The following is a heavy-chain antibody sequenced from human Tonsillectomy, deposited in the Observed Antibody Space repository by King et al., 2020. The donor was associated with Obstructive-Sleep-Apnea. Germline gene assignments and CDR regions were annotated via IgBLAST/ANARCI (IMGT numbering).Heavy chain of an antibody. V-gene: IGHV3-21*01. CDR3: ARDRYNWNHAESAIDY. CDR2: ISSSSSYI. D-gene: IGHD1-14*01. Sequence: VQLVESGGGLVKPGGSLRLSCAASGFTFSSYSMNWVRQAPGKGLEWVSSISSSSSYIYYADSVKGRFTISRDNAKNSLYLQMNSLRAEDTAVYYCARDRYNWNHAESAIDYWGQGTLVTVSS. CDR1: GFTFSSYS. J-gene: IGHJ4*02.